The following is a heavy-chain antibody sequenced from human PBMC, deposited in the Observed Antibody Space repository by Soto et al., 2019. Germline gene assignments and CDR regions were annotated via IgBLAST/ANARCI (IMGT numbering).Heavy chain of an antibody. D-gene: IGHD3-22*01. Sequence: VLLVQSGPEVKKPGASVKVSCKASGFPFSNSGIAWVRQAPGQGLEWMGWINIYNGKTNYAQTLQDRVTLTTDTSTDTAYMELRSLRSDDTAVYYCARQTVWLVLPDFWGQGTLVTVSS. CDR1: GFPFSNSG. V-gene: IGHV1-18*01. J-gene: IGHJ4*02. CDR3: ARQTVWLVLPDF. CDR2: INIYNGKT.